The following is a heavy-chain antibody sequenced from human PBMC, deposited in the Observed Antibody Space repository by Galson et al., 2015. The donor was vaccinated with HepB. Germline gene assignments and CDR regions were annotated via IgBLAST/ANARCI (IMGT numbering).Heavy chain of an antibody. CDR2: INHSGST. V-gene: IGHV4-34*01. Sequence: ETLSLTCAVYGGSFSGYYWSWIRQPPGKGLEWIGEINHSGSTNYNPSLKSRVTISVDTSKNQFSLKLSSVTAADTAVYYCARGTRSTRRAVAGTVAFDIWGQGTMVTVSS. J-gene: IGHJ3*02. CDR1: GGSFSGYY. D-gene: IGHD6-19*01. CDR3: ARGTRSTRRAVAGTVAFDI.